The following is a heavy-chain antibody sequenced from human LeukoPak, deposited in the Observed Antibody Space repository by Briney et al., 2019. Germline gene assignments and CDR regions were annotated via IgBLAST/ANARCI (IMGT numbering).Heavy chain of an antibody. CDR1: GFIVSSNY. CDR3: AREGVGYYGSSGPGDDFDI. CDR2: ISSSRSYT. V-gene: IGHV3-11*05. J-gene: IGHJ3*02. D-gene: IGHD3-22*01. Sequence: GGSLRLSCAASGFIVSSNYMSWVRQAPGKGLKWVLYISSSRSYTNYAHSVKGRFTISTDNAKNSLYLQMNSLRAESRALYYCAREGVGYYGSSGPGDDFDIWGQGTMVTVSS.